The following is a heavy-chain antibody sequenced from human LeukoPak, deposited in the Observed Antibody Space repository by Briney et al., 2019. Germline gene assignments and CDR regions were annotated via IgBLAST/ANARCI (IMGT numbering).Heavy chain of an antibody. CDR2: INHSGSN. Sequence: PSQTLSLACAVYGGSFSSYYWSWIRQPPGKVMEWIGEINHSGSNNYNPTFNTLVTISVDTSKNLFSLKLRSVTAADTAWYYGARGLRYSYGLSSHSDYWGQGTLVTVSS. CDR1: GGSFSSYY. V-gene: IGHV4-34*01. CDR3: ARGLRYSYGLSSHSDY. D-gene: IGHD5-18*01. J-gene: IGHJ4*02.